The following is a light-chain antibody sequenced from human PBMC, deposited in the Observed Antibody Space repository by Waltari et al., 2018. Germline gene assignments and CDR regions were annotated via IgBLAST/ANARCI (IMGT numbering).Light chain of an antibody. J-gene: IGKJ1*01. CDR3: QQFQSHLRT. V-gene: IGKV4-1*01. CDR1: QRVLHSSNNKNY. Sequence: DIVMTQSPESLPVSLGARATITCKSRQRVLHSSNNKNYFAWYQQKPGQPPKLLIYWASTRKSGVPDRFSGSGSGTDFTLTISSLQAEDVAVYYCQQFQSHLRTFGQGTKVEIK. CDR2: WAS.